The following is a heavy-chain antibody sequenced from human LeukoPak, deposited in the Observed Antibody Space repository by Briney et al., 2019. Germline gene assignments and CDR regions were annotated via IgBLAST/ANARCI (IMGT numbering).Heavy chain of an antibody. CDR1: GGSISSGGSY. Sequence: SQTLSLTCTVSGGSISSGGSYWSWIRQHPGTGLEWIGYIYYSGSTYYNPSLKSRVTISVDTSKNQFSLKLSSVTAADTAVYYCARETTHGAFDIWGQGTMVTVSS. D-gene: IGHD2-15*01. J-gene: IGHJ3*02. CDR2: IYYSGST. V-gene: IGHV4-31*03. CDR3: ARETTHGAFDI.